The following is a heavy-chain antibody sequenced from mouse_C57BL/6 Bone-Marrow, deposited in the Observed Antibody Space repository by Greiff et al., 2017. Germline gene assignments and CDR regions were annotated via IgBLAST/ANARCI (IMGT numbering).Heavy chain of an antibody. D-gene: IGHD3-2*02. J-gene: IGHJ4*01. Sequence: QVTLKESGPGILQPSQTLSLTCSFSGFSLSTSNMGIGWIRHPSGKGLEWLAHIWWNDDKSSNPSLKSRPTISKDTSNHQVLLKITSVDTADTATYYCAQISGSGYVGYAMDYWGQGTSVTVSS. V-gene: IGHV8-5*01. CDR2: IWWNDDK. CDR1: GFSLSTSNMG. CDR3: AQISGSGYVGYAMDY.